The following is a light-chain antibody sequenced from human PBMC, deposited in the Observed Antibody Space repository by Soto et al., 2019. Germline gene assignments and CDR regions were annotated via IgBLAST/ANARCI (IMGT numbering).Light chain of an antibody. J-gene: IGKJ5*01. CDR3: QQFHSFPIT. Sequence: IQLTQSPSSLSASVGDKVNITCRASQSIIIWLAWYQQKPGKAPKLLINDASSLESGVPSRFTGSGSGTEFTLTISNLQPDDFATYYCQQFHSFPITFGQGTRLEIK. CDR1: QSIIIW. V-gene: IGKV1-5*01. CDR2: DAS.